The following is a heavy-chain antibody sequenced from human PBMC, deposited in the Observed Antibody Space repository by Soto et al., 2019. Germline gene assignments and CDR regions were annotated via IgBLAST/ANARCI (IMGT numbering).Heavy chain of an antibody. D-gene: IGHD6-13*01. CDR2: IYHSGRT. J-gene: IGHJ4*02. CDR1: GDSISSSKW. Sequence: QVQLQESGPGLVKPSGTLSLTCAVSGDSISSSKWWSWVRQPPGKGLECIGEIYHSGRTNYNPSLKRRVIISVDKSRNRFSLKLRSVTDADTAVYYCARGERQQQRDYWGQGTLVTVSS. CDR3: ARGERQQQRDY. V-gene: IGHV4-4*02.